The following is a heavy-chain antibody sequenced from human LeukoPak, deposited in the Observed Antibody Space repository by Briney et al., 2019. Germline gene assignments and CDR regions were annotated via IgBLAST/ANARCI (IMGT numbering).Heavy chain of an antibody. D-gene: IGHD6-13*01. CDR3: ARRYTSSWCSSGHFDY. J-gene: IGHJ4*02. Sequence: GGSLRLSCAASGFTFSNYWMSWVRQAPGKGLEWVANIKPDGSEKFYVDSVKGRFTISRDNAKNSLYLQMNSLRPEDTAVYYCARRYTSSWCSSGHFDYWGQGTLVTVSS. V-gene: IGHV3-7*01. CDR2: IKPDGSEK. CDR1: GFTFSNYW.